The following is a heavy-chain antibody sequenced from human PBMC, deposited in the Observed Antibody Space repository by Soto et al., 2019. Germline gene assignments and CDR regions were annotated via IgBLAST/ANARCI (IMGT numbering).Heavy chain of an antibody. CDR1: VYSFTMYF. CDR2: TNAGNGNT. CDR3: GRDSKWDDTSVGMDV. V-gene: IGHV1-3*01. Sequence: ASVKVACKASVYSFTMYFIHCVILAPGQSLEWMGWTNAGNGNTKYSQKFQGRVTITRDTSASTAYMELSSLRAEDTSVYYCGRDSKWDDTSVGMDVWGQGTKVTVSS. D-gene: IGHD3-22*01. J-gene: IGHJ6*02.